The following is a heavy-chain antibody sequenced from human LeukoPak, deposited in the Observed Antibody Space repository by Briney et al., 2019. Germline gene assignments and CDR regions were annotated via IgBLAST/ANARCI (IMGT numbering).Heavy chain of an antibody. V-gene: IGHV1-2*02. Sequence: ASVKVSCKASGNTLTGYYMHWVRQAPGQGLEWMGWMNAKSGGTNYSQKFQGRVTMTRDTYISTAYMELSRLRSDDTAVYYCARERWERGGGLGYWGQGTLVTVSS. CDR1: GNTLTGYY. CDR3: ARERWERGGGLGY. J-gene: IGHJ4*02. CDR2: MNAKSGGT. D-gene: IGHD1-26*01.